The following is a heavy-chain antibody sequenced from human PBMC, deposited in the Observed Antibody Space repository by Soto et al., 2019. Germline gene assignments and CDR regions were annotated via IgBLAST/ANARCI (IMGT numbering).Heavy chain of an antibody. CDR2: INPKSGST. CDR3: ARGVDSWSGYLF. J-gene: IGHJ4*02. CDR1: GYTFTGYY. Sequence: ASVKVSCKASGYTFTGYYMHWVRQAPGQGLEWMGWINPKSGSTTYAQKFQGRVTMTADTSTNTLYMELTSLTSGDTAVYYCARGVDSWSGYLFWGQGTPVTVSS. V-gene: IGHV1-2*02. D-gene: IGHD3-3*01.